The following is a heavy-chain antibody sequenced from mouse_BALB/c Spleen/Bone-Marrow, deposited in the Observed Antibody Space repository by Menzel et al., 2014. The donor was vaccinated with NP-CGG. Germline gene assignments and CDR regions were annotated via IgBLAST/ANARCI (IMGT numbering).Heavy chain of an antibody. V-gene: IGHV1S137*01. CDR3: AREGPWFAY. CDR2: ISTYYGDA. CDR1: GYTFTDYA. Sequence: VQLQQSGAELVRPGVSVKISCKGSGYTFTDYAMHWVKQNHAKSLEWIGVISTYYGDASHNQKFKGKATMTVDKSSSTAYMELARLTSEDSAIYYCAREGPWFAYWGQGTLVTVSA. J-gene: IGHJ3*01.